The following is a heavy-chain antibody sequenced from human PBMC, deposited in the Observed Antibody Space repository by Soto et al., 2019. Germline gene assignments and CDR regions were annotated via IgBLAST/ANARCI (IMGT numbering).Heavy chain of an antibody. CDR2: ISSSGGNT. CDR3: AKVPRIKYQLPHMDV. V-gene: IGHV3-23*01. J-gene: IGHJ6*03. D-gene: IGHD2-2*01. CDR1: GFTFSSYS. Sequence: GGSLRLSCAASGFTFSSYSMNWVRQAPGKGLEWVSAISSSGGNTYYADSVKGRFTISRDNSKNTLYLQMNSLRAEDTAVYYCAKVPRIKYQLPHMDVWGKGTTVTVSS.